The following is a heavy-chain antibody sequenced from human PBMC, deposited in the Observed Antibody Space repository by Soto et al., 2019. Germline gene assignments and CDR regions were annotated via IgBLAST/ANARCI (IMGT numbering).Heavy chain of an antibody. CDR1: GYTFTSSG. CDR2: ISAHTGSS. CDR3: ARAFFYKGSDSRGYSFEACDF. J-gene: IGHJ3*01. D-gene: IGHD3-22*01. Sequence: QVQLVQSGAEVKKPGASVKVSCKASGYTFTSSGMSWVRQAPGQGLEWMGWISAHTGSSEYAQRFQGRVTMTTDRSTSTAYMELGSRRSDDTAVYYCARAFFYKGSDSRGYSFEACDFWGPGTLVTVSS. V-gene: IGHV1-18*01.